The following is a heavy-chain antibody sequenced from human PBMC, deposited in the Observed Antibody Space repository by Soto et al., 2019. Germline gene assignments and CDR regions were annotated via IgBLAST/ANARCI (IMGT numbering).Heavy chain of an antibody. D-gene: IGHD3-3*01. CDR3: ARVGGFLEWLLDPNYYYYMDV. CDR2: IWYDGSNK. Sequence: GGSLRLSCAASGFTFSSYGMHWVRQAPGKGLEWVAVIWYDGSNKYYADSVKGRFTISRDNSKNTLYLQMNSLRAEDTAVYYCARVGGFLEWLLDPNYYYYMDVWGKGTTVTVSS. CDR1: GFTFSSYG. J-gene: IGHJ6*03. V-gene: IGHV3-33*01.